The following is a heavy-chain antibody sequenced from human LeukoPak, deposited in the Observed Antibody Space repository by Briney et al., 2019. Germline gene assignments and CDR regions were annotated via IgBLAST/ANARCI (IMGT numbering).Heavy chain of an antibody. CDR2: IYPGDSDT. CDR1: GYSFTSYW. Sequence: GEALKISCKGSGYSFTSYWIDWVRQMPGKGLEWMGIIYPGDSDTRYSPSFQGQVTISADKSISTAYLQWSSLKASDTAMYYCARRYCSGGSCYLGFVYWGQGTLVTVSS. V-gene: IGHV5-51*01. D-gene: IGHD2-15*01. CDR3: ARRYCSGGSCYLGFVY. J-gene: IGHJ4*02.